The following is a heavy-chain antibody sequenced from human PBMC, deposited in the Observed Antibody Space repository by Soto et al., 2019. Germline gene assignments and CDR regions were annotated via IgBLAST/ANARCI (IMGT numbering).Heavy chain of an antibody. Sequence: GGSLRLSCAASGFTVSDHFMDWVRQAPGKGLEWVGLIKKKGDKYTTQYAASVRGRFTISRDDSEKKLYLQMNTLKTEDTAVYYCAKLRCFVVLPAGILDYWGPGTLVTVSS. CDR3: AKLRCFVVLPAGILDY. D-gene: IGHD2-8*01. CDR1: GFTVSDHF. V-gene: IGHV3-72*01. CDR2: IKKKGDKYTT. J-gene: IGHJ4*02.